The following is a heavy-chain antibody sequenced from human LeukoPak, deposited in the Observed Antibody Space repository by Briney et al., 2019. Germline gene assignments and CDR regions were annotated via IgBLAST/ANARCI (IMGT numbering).Heavy chain of an antibody. CDR3: ARGPAHGTKITIFGVVIGWSDP. V-gene: IGHV4-39*07. Sequence: PSETLSLTCTVSGGSISSSSYYWGWIRQPPGKGLEWIGSIYYSGSTYYNPSLKSRVTISVDTSKNQFSLKLSSVTAADTAVYYCARGPAHGTKITIFGVVIGWSDPWGQGTLVTVSS. J-gene: IGHJ5*02. CDR1: GGSISSSSYY. CDR2: IYYSGST. D-gene: IGHD3-3*01.